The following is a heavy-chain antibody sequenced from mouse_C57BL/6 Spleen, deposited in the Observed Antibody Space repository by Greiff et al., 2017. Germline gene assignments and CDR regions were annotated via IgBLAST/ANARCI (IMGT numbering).Heavy chain of an antibody. V-gene: IGHV2-2*01. J-gene: IGHJ2*01. CDR3: ARGGLRLVFDD. CDR2: IWRGGNT. CDR1: GFSFTSYG. Sequence: VQLQQSGPGLVQPSQSLSITCTVSGFSFTSYGVHWVRQSPGKGLEWLGVIWRGGNTDKNAAFISRLSIIKDNSKSRVFFKMNSLQADDTAIYYCARGGLRLVFDDWGKGTTLTVSS. D-gene: IGHD1-2*01.